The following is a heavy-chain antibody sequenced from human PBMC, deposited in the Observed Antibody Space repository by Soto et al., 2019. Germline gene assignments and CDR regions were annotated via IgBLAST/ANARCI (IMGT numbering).Heavy chain of an antibody. D-gene: IGHD3-22*01. CDR2: IYHSGST. V-gene: IGHV4-59*01. CDR3: AWEKKNYYDSSGYKDWVDP. J-gene: IGHJ5*02. CDR1: GGSISSYY. Sequence: SETLSLTCAVSGGSISSYYWSWIRQPPGKGQEWIGYIYHSGSTYYNPSLKSRVTITVDRSKNQFSLKLRCVTAADTALYYCAWEKKNYYDSSGYKDWVDPWGQGTLVTVSS.